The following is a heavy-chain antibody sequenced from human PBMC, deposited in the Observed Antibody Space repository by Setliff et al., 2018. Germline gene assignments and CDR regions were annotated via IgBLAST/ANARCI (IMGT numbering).Heavy chain of an antibody. J-gene: IGHJ5*02. CDR1: GDPFNAYG. CDR2: IIPVLGTA. V-gene: IGHV1-69*13. CDR3: ATGNCGGDCYGAWFDP. D-gene: IGHD2-21*01. Sequence: GASVKVSCKASGDPFNAYGVSWVRQAPGQGLEWMGAIIPVLGTANYAQKFQGRVTITADESTRTVHMELSSLRSEDTAVYYCATGNCGGDCYGAWFDPWGQGTLVTVSS.